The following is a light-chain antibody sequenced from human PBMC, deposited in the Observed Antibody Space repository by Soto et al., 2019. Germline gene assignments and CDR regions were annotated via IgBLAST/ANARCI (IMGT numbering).Light chain of an antibody. V-gene: IGKV1-39*01. CDR1: QSIGDY. CDR2: AAS. J-gene: IGKJ2*01. CDR3: QQCYSSSYT. Sequence: DIQMTQSPSSLSASVGDRVTITCRASQSIGDYLNWYQQKPGKAPKFLIYAASSLRSGVPSRFSGSGSGTECTLTISSLQPEDFATYYCQQCYSSSYTFGQGTKLETK.